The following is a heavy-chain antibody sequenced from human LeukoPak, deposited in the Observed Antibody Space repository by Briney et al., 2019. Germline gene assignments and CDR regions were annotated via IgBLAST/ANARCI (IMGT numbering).Heavy chain of an antibody. CDR1: GYSISSGYY. J-gene: IGHJ3*02. Sequence: SETLSLTCTVSGYSISSGYYWGGIRPPPGKGLEGIGSIYHSGSTYYNPSLKSRVTISVDTSKNQLSLKMSSVTAADTAVYYCARVYYYDSSGYLEDAFDIWGQGTMVTVSS. V-gene: IGHV4-38-2*02. CDR3: ARVYYYDSSGYLEDAFDI. D-gene: IGHD3-22*01. CDR2: IYHSGST.